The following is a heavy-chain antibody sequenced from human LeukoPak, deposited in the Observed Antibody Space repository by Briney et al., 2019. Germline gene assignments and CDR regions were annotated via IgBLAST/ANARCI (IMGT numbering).Heavy chain of an antibody. CDR1: GYTFIGYH. J-gene: IGHJ6*02. V-gene: IGHV1-2*02. Sequence: ASVKVSCKASGYTFIGYHIHWVRQAPGHGLEWMGWINANSGGTNYAQKFQGRVTMTRDTSISTAYMELSRLTSDDTAVYYCARVRIGQQLDKYYYYAMDVWGQGTTVTVSS. D-gene: IGHD6-13*01. CDR2: INANSGGT. CDR3: ARVRIGQQLDKYYYYAMDV.